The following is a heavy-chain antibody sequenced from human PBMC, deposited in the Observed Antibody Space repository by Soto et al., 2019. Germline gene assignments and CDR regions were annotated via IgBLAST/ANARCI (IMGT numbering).Heavy chain of an antibody. CDR1: GGTFSSYT. Sequence: QVQLVQSGAEVKKPGSSVKVSCKASGGTFSSYTISWVRQAPGQGLEWMGRIIPILGIANYAQKFQGRVTLTADKFTSPDYMELSSLSSEDTAVYYCAREAITREGYSFQHWGQGTLVTVSS. D-gene: IGHD2-15*01. V-gene: IGHV1-69*02. CDR2: IIPILGIA. J-gene: IGHJ1*01. CDR3: AREAITREGYSFQH.